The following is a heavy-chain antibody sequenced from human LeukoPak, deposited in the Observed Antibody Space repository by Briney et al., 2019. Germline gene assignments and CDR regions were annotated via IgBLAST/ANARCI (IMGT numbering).Heavy chain of an antibody. V-gene: IGHV3-74*01. J-gene: IGHJ4*02. D-gene: IGHD1-26*01. Sequence: GGSLRLSCVASGNYWMHWVRQAPGKGLVWVSHVNSDGSWTSHADSVRGRFTISRDNSKNTLYVQMNSLRDEDTAVYYCAKDQRWESPHYLDSWGQGTLVTVSS. CDR3: AKDQRWESPHYLDS. CDR2: VNSDGSWT. CDR1: GNYW.